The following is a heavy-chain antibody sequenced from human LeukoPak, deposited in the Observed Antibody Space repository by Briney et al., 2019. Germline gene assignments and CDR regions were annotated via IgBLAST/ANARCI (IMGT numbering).Heavy chain of an antibody. CDR1: GGSFSGYY. D-gene: IGHD6-19*01. CDR2: INHSGST. J-gene: IGHJ4*02. V-gene: IGHV4-34*01. CDR3: ASVGRARKQWGSGGVDY. Sequence: SETLSLTCAVYGGSFSGYYWSWIRQPPGKGLEWIGEINHSGSTNYNPSLKSRVTISVDTSKNQFSLKLSSVTAADTAVYYCASVGRARKQWGSGGVDYWGQGTLVTVSS.